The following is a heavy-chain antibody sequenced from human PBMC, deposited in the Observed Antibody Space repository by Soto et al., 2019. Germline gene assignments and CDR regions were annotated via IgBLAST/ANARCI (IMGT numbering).Heavy chain of an antibody. D-gene: IGHD4-17*01. Sequence: GGSLRLSCAASGFTFSSYGMHWVRQAPGKGLEWVAVISYDGSNKYYADSVKGRFTISRDNSKNTLYLQMNSLRAEDTAVYYCAGADYGDYIVDYWGQGTLVTVSS. CDR2: ISYDGSNK. CDR3: AGADYGDYIVDY. CDR1: GFTFSSYG. J-gene: IGHJ4*02. V-gene: IGHV3-30*03.